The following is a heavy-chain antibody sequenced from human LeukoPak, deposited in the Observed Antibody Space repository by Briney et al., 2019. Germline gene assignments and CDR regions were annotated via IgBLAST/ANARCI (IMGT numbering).Heavy chain of an antibody. Sequence: SETLSLTCAVSGYSISSGYYWGWIRQPPGKGLGWIGSIYHSGSTYYNPSLKSRVTISVDTSKNQFSLKLSSVTAADTAVYYCARAKWDPRVLGESVRPYNWFDPWGQGTLVTVSS. V-gene: IGHV4-38-2*01. CDR2: IYHSGST. CDR1: GYSISSGYY. CDR3: ARAKWDPRVLGESVRPYNWFDP. J-gene: IGHJ5*02. D-gene: IGHD3-10*01.